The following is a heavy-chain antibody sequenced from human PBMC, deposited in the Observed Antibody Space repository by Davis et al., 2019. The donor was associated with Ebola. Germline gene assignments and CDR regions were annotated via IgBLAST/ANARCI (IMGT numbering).Heavy chain of an antibody. CDR2: ISTYNANT. J-gene: IGHJ4*02. Sequence: AASVKVSCKTSGYTFSSYGISWVRQAPGQGLEWMGWISTYNANTNYAQNLQGRVTMTTDTSTSTAYMELRSLRSDDTAVYYCAREGSGSYFYWGQGTLVTVSS. CDR3: AREGSGSYFY. CDR1: GYTFSSYG. V-gene: IGHV1-18*01. D-gene: IGHD1-26*01.